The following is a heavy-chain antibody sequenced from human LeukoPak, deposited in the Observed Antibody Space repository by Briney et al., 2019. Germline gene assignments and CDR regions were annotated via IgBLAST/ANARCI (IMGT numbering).Heavy chain of an antibody. V-gene: IGHV3-23*01. J-gene: IGHJ3*02. CDR2: ISGSGGST. Sequence: GGSLRLSRAASGFTFSSYGMSWVRQAPGKGLEWVSAISGSGGSTYYADSVKGRFTISRDNCKNTLYLQMNSLRAEDTAVYYCAKDRAMIVVVDAFDIWGQGTMVTVSS. CDR1: GFTFSSYG. CDR3: AKDRAMIVVVDAFDI. D-gene: IGHD3-22*01.